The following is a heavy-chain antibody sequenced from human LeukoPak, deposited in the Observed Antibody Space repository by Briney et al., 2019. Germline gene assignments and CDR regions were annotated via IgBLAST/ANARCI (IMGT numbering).Heavy chain of an antibody. CDR1: GFTFSVYS. CDR2: ISSSSGTI. D-gene: IGHD2-2*01. CDR3: AREFEVPAAAPDYYYYYYIDV. Sequence: GGSLRLSCAASGFTFSVYSMNWVRQAPGKGLGWVSYISSSSGTIYYADSVKGRVTISRDNVENSLHLRMNGLRVEDTAVYYCAREFEVPAAAPDYYYYYYIDVWGKGTTVTVSS. V-gene: IGHV3-48*04. J-gene: IGHJ6*03.